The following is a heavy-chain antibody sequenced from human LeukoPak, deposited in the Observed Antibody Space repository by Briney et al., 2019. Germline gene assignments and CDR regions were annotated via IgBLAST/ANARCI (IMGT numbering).Heavy chain of an antibody. J-gene: IGHJ4*02. CDR2: ISGSGGST. CDR1: GFTFSSYA. CDR3: AKVGEYYYDSSGYYPFDY. D-gene: IGHD3-22*01. V-gene: IGHV3-23*01. Sequence: GGSLRLSCAASGFTFSSYAMSRVRQAPGKGLEWVSAISGSGGSTYYADSVKGRFTISRDNSKNTLYLQMNSLRAEDTAVYYCAKVGEYYYDSSGYYPFDYWGQGTLVTVSS.